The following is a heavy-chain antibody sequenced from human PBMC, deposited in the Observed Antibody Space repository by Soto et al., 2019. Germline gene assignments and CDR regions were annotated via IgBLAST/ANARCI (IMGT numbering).Heavy chain of an antibody. V-gene: IGHV4-34*01. CDR3: ARGRSGSIFEVVIIRGPRWLDP. D-gene: IGHD3-3*01. CDR2: INHSGST. CDR1: GGSFSGYY. J-gene: IGHJ5*02. Sequence: SETLSLTCAVYGGSFSGYYWSWIRQPPGKGLEWSGEINHSGSTNYNPSLKSRVTISVDTSKNQFSLKLSSVTAADTAVYYCARGRSGSIFEVVIIRGPRWLDPWGQGTLVTVSS.